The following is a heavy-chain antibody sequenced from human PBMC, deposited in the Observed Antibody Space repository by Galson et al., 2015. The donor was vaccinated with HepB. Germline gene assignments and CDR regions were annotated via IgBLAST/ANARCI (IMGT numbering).Heavy chain of an antibody. D-gene: IGHD3-10*01. J-gene: IGHJ4*02. CDR3: AKFETGLVVVRGVISD. CDR2: ISGSGGST. CDR1: GFTFSSYA. Sequence: SLRLSCAASGFTFSSYAMSWVRQAPGKGLEWVSAISGSGGSTYYADSVKGRFTISRDNSKNTLYLQMNSLRAEDTAVYYCAKFETGLVVVRGVISDWGQGTLVTVSS. V-gene: IGHV3-23*01.